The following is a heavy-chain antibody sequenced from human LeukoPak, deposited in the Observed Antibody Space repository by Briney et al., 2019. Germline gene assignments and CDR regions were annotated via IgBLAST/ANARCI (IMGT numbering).Heavy chain of an antibody. CDR3: ARASSGWYVSGY. J-gene: IGHJ4*02. CDR2: ISSSSSYI. CDR1: GFTFSSYS. Sequence: PGGSLRLSCAASGFTFSSYSMNWVRQAPGKGLEWVSSISSSSSYIYYADSVKGRFTISRDNAKNSLYLQMNSLGAEDTAVYYCARASSGWYVSGYWGQGTLVTVSS. D-gene: IGHD6-19*01. V-gene: IGHV3-21*01.